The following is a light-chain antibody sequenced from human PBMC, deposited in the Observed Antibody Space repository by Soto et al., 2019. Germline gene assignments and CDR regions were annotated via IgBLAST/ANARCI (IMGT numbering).Light chain of an antibody. CDR3: QQYHNLWT. J-gene: IGKJ1*01. CDR2: RAS. Sequence: EIVMTQSPATLSVSPGERATLSCTASHYIYSNVAWFQQRPGQAPRLLIYRASTRATGTPARFTGSGSGTEFTLTITSLQSEEFALYYCQQYHNLWTFGQGTEVEIK. CDR1: HYIYSN. V-gene: IGKV3-15*01.